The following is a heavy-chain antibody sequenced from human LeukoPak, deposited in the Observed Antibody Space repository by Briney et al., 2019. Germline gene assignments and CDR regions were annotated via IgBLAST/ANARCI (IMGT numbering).Heavy chain of an antibody. J-gene: IGHJ4*02. CDR1: GLTVSSIY. V-gene: IGHV3-66*01. D-gene: IGHD3-3*01. CDR2: TYSGGST. CDR3: ARDWSLDL. Sequence: GSLRLSCAVSGLTVSSIYISWVRQAPGMRLEWVSVTYSGGSTYYADSVKGRFTISRDNSKNTLYLQMNNLRAEDTAVYYCARDWSLDLWGQGTLVTVSS.